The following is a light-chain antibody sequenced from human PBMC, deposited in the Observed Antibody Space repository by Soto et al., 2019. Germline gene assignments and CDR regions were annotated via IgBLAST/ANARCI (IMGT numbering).Light chain of an antibody. J-gene: IGLJ1*01. CDR2: DVS. V-gene: IGLV2-14*03. CDR1: KSNVDGYNF. CDR3: TSYTTSFTYV. Sequence: QAVLKQPASVSPTPGRSLIIPLLRTKSNVDGYNFVSWYQHHPGKAPKLIIYDVSNRPSGVSSRFSGFTSGNTASLTVSGLQAEDEADYYSTSYTTSFTYVFGTGTKVTVL.